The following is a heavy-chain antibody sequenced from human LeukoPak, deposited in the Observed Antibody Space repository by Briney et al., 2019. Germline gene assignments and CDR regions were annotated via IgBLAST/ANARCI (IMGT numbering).Heavy chain of an antibody. CDR2: IYHSGIT. CDR1: GRSISSSSDY. D-gene: IGHD3-3*01. Sequence: SETLSLLCSVSGRSISSSSDYWSWIPQPPGRGLEWIGYIYHSGITYYNPTLKSQVTISVDRSKNQFSLKLSSVTAANTAVYYCARAIIPHMDVWGKGTTVTVSS. CDR3: ARAIIPHMDV. J-gene: IGHJ6*03. V-gene: IGHV4-30-2*01.